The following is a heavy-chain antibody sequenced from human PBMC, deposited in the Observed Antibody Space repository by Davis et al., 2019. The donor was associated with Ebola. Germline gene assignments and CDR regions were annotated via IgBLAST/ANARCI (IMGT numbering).Heavy chain of an antibody. CDR1: GFTFSGSA. D-gene: IGHD2-2*01. CDR2: IRSKANSYAT. CDR3: TSLIVVVPAARSPSEYGMDV. V-gene: IGHV3-73*01. Sequence: PGGSLRLSCAASGFTFSGSAMHWVRQASGKGLEWVGRIRSKANSYATAYAASVKGRFTISRDDSKNTAYLQMNSLKTEDTAVYYCTSLIVVVPAARSPSEYGMDVWGQGTTVTVSS. J-gene: IGHJ6*02.